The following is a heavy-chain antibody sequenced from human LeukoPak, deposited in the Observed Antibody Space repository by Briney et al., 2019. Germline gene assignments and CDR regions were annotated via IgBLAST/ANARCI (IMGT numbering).Heavy chain of an antibody. CDR2: IYTSGST. J-gene: IGHJ6*03. Sequence: SETLSLTCTVSGGSISSYYWSWIRQPPGKGLEWIGYIYTSGSTTYNPSLKSRVTISVDTSKNQFSLKLSSVTAADTAVYYCARLQRHYYYYMDVWGKGTTVTVSS. V-gene: IGHV4-4*09. D-gene: IGHD4-11*01. CDR1: GGSISSYY. CDR3: ARLQRHYYYYMDV.